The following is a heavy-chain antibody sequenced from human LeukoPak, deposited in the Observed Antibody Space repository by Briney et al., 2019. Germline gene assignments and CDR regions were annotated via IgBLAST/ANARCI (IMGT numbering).Heavy chain of an antibody. CDR1: GFTFSSYA. CDR2: ISGSGGST. CDR3: AKDLTTVTTGLVTGDY. V-gene: IGHV3-23*01. D-gene: IGHD4-17*01. J-gene: IGHJ4*02. Sequence: GGSLRLSCAASGFTFSSYAMSWVRQAPGKGLEWVSAISGSGGSTYYADSVKGRFTISRDNSKNTLYLQMNSLRAEDTAVYYCAKDLTTVTTGLVTGDYWGQGTLVTVSS.